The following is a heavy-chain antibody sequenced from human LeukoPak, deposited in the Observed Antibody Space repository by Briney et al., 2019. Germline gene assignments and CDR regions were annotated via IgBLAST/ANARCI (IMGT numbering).Heavy chain of an antibody. J-gene: IGHJ5*02. D-gene: IGHD2-2*01. CDR2: IYYSGST. CDR1: GGSISTYY. CDR3: ARETVRSCSGNTCLNWFDP. Sequence: SETLSLTCTVSGGSISTYYWSWIRQPPGKGLEWIAYIYYSGSTKYNPSLKSRVTISVDTSKNQFSLKLFSVTAADTAVYYCARETVRSCSGNTCLNWFDPWGQGTLVTVSS. V-gene: IGHV4-59*01.